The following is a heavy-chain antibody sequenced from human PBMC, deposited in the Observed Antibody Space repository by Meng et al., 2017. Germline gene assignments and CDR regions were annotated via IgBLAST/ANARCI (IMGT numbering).Heavy chain of an antibody. J-gene: IGHJ5*02. Sequence: QGQLVQSGAEVKKPGSSVNVSCKASGGTFSSYAISWVRQAPGQGLEWMGGIIPIFGTANYEQKFQGRVTITADESTSTAYMELSSLRSEDTAVYYCARDYGDYAWIAKRWFDPWGQGTLVTVSS. D-gene: IGHD4-17*01. CDR1: GGTFSSYA. CDR2: IIPIFGTA. CDR3: ARDYGDYAWIAKRWFDP. V-gene: IGHV1-69*01.